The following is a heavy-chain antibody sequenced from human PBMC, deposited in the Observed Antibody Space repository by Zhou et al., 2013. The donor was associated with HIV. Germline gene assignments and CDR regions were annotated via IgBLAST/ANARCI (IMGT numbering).Heavy chain of an antibody. CDR3: ARARYYYGSGSYYPFDY. D-gene: IGHD3-10*01. CDR2: INPNSGGT. J-gene: IGHJ4*02. CDR1: GDTFSNYY. V-gene: IGHV1-2*02. Sequence: QVQLVQSGAEVKKPGASVKVSCKASGDTFSNYYIHWVRQAPGQGLEWMGWINPNSGGTNYAQKFQGRVTMTRDTSISTAYMELSRLRSDDTAVYYCARARYYYGSGSYYPFDYLGPGNPGHRLL.